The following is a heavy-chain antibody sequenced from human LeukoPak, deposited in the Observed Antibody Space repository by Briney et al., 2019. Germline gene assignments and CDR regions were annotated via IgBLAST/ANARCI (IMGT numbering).Heavy chain of an antibody. Sequence: PGGSLRLSCAASGFTVSSNYMSWVRQAPGKGLEWVSAIYSGGSTYYADSVKGRFTISRDNSKNTLYLQMNSLRAEDTAVYYCAREAYYDSSGLDAFDIWGQGTMVTVSS. V-gene: IGHV3-53*01. D-gene: IGHD3-22*01. J-gene: IGHJ3*02. CDR2: IYSGGST. CDR1: GFTVSSNY. CDR3: AREAYYDSSGLDAFDI.